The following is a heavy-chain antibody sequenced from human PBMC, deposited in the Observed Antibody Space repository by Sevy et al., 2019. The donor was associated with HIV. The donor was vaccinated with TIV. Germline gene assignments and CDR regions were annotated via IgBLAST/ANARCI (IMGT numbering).Heavy chain of an antibody. CDR3: ARDHVKDGDLGDYYYFAMDV. J-gene: IGHJ6*02. D-gene: IGHD4-17*01. CDR2: ISGSDNTI. CDR1: GFTFSDYY. V-gene: IGHV3-11*01. Sequence: GGSLRLSCAASGFTFSDYYMSWIRQAPGKGLEWLSYISGSDNTIYYADSVKGRFSSSRDNAKNSLYLQMSSLRAEDTAVYFCARDHVKDGDLGDYYYFAMDVWGQGTTVTVSS.